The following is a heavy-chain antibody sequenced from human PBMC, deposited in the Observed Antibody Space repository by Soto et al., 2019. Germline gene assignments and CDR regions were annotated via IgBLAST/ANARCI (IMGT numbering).Heavy chain of an antibody. Sequence: EVQLVESGGGLAQPGGSLRLSCAVSGFTFSSNWMNWVRQAPGKGLEWVANIKQDGSETYYVDSVKGRLTISRDNAKSSLYLQMNSLRAEDTAVYYCARDRGYCRGGTCYSVLDFWGQGTLVTVSS. CDR3: ARDRGYCRGGTCYSVLDF. CDR2: IKQDGSET. CDR1: GFTFSSNW. J-gene: IGHJ4*02. D-gene: IGHD2-15*01. V-gene: IGHV3-7*01.